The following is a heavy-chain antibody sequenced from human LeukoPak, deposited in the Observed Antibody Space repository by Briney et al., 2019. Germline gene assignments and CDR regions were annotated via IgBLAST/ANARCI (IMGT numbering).Heavy chain of an antibody. CDR3: ARISSSGWYPFDY. Sequence: SETLSLTCAVYGGSFSGYYWSWIRQPPGKGLEWIGEINHSGSTNYNPSLKSRVTISVDTSKNQFSLKLSSVTAADSAVYYCARISSSGWYPFDYWGQGTLVTVSS. CDR1: GGSFSGYY. J-gene: IGHJ4*02. D-gene: IGHD6-19*01. V-gene: IGHV4-34*01. CDR2: INHSGST.